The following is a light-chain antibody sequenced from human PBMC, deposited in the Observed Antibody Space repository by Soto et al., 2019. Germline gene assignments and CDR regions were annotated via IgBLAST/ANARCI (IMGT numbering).Light chain of an antibody. CDR2: AAS. CDR1: QSVTSSY. J-gene: IGKJ1*01. V-gene: IGKV3-20*01. CDR3: HQYGTSPQT. Sequence: EIVLTQSPGTLSLSPGERATLSCRASQSVTSSYLAWYQQKPGQAPRLLIYAASSRASAIPERFSGSGSGTDFTLTISRLEPEDFAVYYCHQYGTSPQTFGQGTKVDIK.